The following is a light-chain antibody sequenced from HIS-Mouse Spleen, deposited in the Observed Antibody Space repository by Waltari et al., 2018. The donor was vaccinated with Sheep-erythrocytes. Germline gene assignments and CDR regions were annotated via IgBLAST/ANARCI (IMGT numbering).Light chain of an antibody. V-gene: IGLV3-10*01. Sequence: SYELTQPPSVSVSPGQTARITCSGDALPKKYAYWYQQKSGQAPVLVIYEDSTRPSGIPERFSGSSSGTMATLTISGAQVEDEADYYCYSTDSSGNHSWVFGGGTKLTVL. J-gene: IGLJ3*02. CDR3: YSTDSSGNHSWV. CDR2: EDS. CDR1: ALPKKY.